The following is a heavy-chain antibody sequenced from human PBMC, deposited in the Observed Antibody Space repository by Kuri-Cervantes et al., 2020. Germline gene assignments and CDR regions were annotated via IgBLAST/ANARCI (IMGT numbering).Heavy chain of an antibody. Sequence: LRLSCAVSGYSISSSNWWGWIRQPPGKGLEWIGYIYYSGSTYYNPSLKSRVTMAVDTSKNQFSLKLSSVTAVDTAVYYCARHTYSSGWYWLNVGWFDPWGQGTLVTVSS. J-gene: IGHJ5*02. D-gene: IGHD6-19*01. V-gene: IGHV4-28*01. CDR2: IYYSGST. CDR1: GYSISSSNW. CDR3: ARHTYSSGWYWLNVGWFDP.